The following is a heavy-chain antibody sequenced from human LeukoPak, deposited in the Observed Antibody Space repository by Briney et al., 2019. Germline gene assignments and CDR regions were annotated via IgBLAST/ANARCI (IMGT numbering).Heavy chain of an antibody. CDR3: AKFGPWGGGGHDS. J-gene: IGHJ5*02. D-gene: IGHD3-16*01. CDR1: EFGFSFSSYA. Sequence: GGSLTLSCSASEFGFSFSSYAIPWVRQAPGKGLEWVSDIRYDGGRQDYSDSVKGRFSISRDNSRKTVYLQMNRLRPEDTAIYYCAKFGPWGGGGHDSWGQGTLVTVSS. V-gene: IGHV3-30*02. CDR2: IRYDGGRQ.